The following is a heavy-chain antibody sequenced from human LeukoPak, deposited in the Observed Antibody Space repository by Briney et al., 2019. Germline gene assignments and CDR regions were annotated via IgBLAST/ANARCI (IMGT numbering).Heavy chain of an antibody. CDR1: GGTFSSYT. J-gene: IGHJ4*02. CDR2: SIPILGIA. D-gene: IGHD1-26*01. Sequence: SVMVSCRASGGTFSSYTISWVRQAPGQGLEWMGRSIPILGIANYAQKFQGRVTITADKSTSTAYMELSSLGSEDTAVYCCARDGSGSYDYWGQGTLVTVSS. V-gene: IGHV1-69*04. CDR3: ARDGSGSYDY.